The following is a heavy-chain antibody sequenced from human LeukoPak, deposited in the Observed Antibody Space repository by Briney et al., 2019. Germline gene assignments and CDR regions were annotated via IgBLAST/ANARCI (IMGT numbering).Heavy chain of an antibody. CDR2: ISAGANSA. V-gene: IGHV3-23*01. CDR3: AKETYRSSPTCRRV. J-gene: IGHJ4*02. Sequence: PGGSLRLSCAASGFTFSNYAMNWVRQAPGKGLEWVSTISAGANSAYYTDSVKSRFTISRDNSKNSLYLQINSLRAEDTAMYYCAKETYRSSPTCRRVWGQGTLVTVSS. D-gene: IGHD2-2*01. CDR1: GFTFSNYA.